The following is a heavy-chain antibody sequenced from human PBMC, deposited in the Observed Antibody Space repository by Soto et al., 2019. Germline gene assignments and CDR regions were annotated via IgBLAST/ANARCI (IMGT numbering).Heavy chain of an antibody. CDR1: GGSISSGGYY. Sequence: QVQLQESGPGLVKPSQTLSLTCTVSGGSISSGGYYWSWIRQHPGKGLEWIGYIYYSGSTYYNPSLKSRGTISVDTSKNQFSLKLSSVTAADTAVYYCARARAGGHWYCDLWGRGTLVIVSS. CDR2: IYYSGST. V-gene: IGHV4-31*03. J-gene: IGHJ2*01. CDR3: ARARAGGHWYCDL.